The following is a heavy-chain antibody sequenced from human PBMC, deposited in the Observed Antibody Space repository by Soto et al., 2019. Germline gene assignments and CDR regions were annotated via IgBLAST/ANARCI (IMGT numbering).Heavy chain of an antibody. J-gene: IGHJ6*02. Sequence: ASVKVSCKASGYTFTSYGISWVRQAPGQGLEWMGWISAYNGNTNYAQKHQGRVTMTTDTSTSTAYMELRSLRSDDTAVYYCARDHSSSSGFYYYYYGMDVWGQGTTVTVSS. D-gene: IGHD6-6*01. CDR3: ARDHSSSSGFYYYYYGMDV. V-gene: IGHV1-18*01. CDR2: ISAYNGNT. CDR1: GYTFTSYG.